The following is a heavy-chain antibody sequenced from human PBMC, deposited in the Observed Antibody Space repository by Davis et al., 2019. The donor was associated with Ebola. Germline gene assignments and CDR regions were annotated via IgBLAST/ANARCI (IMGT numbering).Heavy chain of an antibody. CDR2: ISYTGTT. Sequence: SETLSLTCRVSADSISPSTYSWGSIRQPPGKGLEWIGGISYTGTTYYNPSLKSRVTISVDTSKNQFSLKLSSVTAADTAVYYCARHPRISAAGTRFDYWGQGILVTVSS. CDR1: ADSISPSTYS. CDR3: ARHPRISAAGTRFDY. J-gene: IGHJ4*02. D-gene: IGHD6-13*01. V-gene: IGHV4-39*01.